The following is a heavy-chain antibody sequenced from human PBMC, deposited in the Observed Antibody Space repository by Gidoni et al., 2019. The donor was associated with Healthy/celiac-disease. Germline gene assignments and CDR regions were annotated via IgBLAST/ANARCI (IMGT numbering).Heavy chain of an antibody. CDR3: ARAGVAGTNY. D-gene: IGHD6-19*01. CDR1: GFTFSSYA. CDR2: ISYDGSNK. Sequence: QVQLVESGGGVVQPGRSLRLSCEASGFTFSSYAMHWVRQAPGKGLEWVAVISYDGSNKYYADSVKGRFTISRDNSKNTLYLQMNSLRAEDTAVYYCARAGVAGTNYWGQGTLVTVSS. J-gene: IGHJ4*02. V-gene: IGHV3-30-3*01.